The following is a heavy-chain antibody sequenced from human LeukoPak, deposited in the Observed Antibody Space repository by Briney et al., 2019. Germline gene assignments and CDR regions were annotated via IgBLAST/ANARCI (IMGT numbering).Heavy chain of an antibody. CDR1: GGTFSSYA. D-gene: IGHD3-3*01. CDR3: ARVEFWSGYYSSLGWFDP. Sequence: ASVKVSCKASGGTFSSYAISWVRQAPGQGLEWMGGIIPIFGTANYAQKFQGRVTITTDESTSTAYMELSSLRSEDTAVYYCARVEFWSGYYSSLGWFDPWGQGTLVTVSS. V-gene: IGHV1-69*05. CDR2: IIPIFGTA. J-gene: IGHJ5*02.